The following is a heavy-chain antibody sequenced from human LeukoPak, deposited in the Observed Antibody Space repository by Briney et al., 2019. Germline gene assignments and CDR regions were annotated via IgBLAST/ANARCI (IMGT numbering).Heavy chain of an antibody. CDR3: ARVGRLQYGDYVAFDY. V-gene: IGHV3-48*03. CDR2: ISVSGTTM. Sequence: PGRSLRPSCAASGFTFSSYAMHWIRQAPGKGLEWVSYISVSGTTMYYADSVKGRFTLSRDNAKNSLYLQMNSLRAEDTAVYYCARVGRLQYGDYVAFDYWGQGALVTVSS. CDR1: GFTFSSYA. D-gene: IGHD4-17*01. J-gene: IGHJ4*02.